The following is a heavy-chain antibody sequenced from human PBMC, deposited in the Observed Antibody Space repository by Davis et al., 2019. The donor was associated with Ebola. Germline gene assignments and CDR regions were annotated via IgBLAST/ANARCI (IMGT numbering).Heavy chain of an antibody. CDR3: ARGPPQGPIAVAGKWFDY. V-gene: IGHV4-59*01. CDR2: IYYSGST. Sequence: SETLSLTCTVSGGSISSYYWSWIRQPPGKGLEWIGYIYYSGSTNYNPSLKSRVTISVDTSKNQFSLKLSSVTAADTAVYYCARGPPQGPIAVAGKWFDYWGQGTLVTVSS. CDR1: GGSISSYY. D-gene: IGHD6-19*01. J-gene: IGHJ4*02.